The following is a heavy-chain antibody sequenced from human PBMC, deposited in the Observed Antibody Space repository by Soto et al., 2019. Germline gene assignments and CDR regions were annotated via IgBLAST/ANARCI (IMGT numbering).Heavy chain of an antibody. CDR3: ARSSGGNFGIIIEGSNWFDP. V-gene: IGHV1-69*13. J-gene: IGHJ5*02. CDR1: GGTFSSYA. D-gene: IGHD3-3*01. CDR2: IIPIFGTA. Sequence: SVKVSCKASGGTFSSYAISWVRQAPGQGLEWMGGIIPIFGTANYAQKFQGRVTITADESRSTVYMELRSLRSDDTAIYYCARSSGGNFGIIIEGSNWFDPWGQGTLVTVSS.